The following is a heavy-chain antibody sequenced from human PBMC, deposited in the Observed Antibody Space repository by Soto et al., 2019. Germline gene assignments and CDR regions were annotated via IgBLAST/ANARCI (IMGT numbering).Heavy chain of an antibody. V-gene: IGHV1-2*02. D-gene: IGHD6-19*01. Sequence: QVRLVQSGTEMKKPGASVKVSCKASGYYFTGYYMHWVRQAPGQGLEWMGWINPNSGDTNYPQRFQGRVTMNSDTSSSTAYQEVKRLTSDDPAVYYCATNLFSSKSRGSELDQWGQGTLVSVS. J-gene: IGHJ5*02. CDR3: ATNLFSSKSRGSELDQ. CDR2: INPNSGDT. CDR1: GYYFTGYY.